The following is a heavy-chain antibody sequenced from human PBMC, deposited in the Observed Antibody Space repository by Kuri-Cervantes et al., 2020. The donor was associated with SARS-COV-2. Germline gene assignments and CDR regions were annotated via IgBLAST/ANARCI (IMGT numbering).Heavy chain of an antibody. V-gene: IGHV4-4*07. CDR3: ARGGRIAVAGILLPLYYYGMDV. J-gene: IGHJ6*02. D-gene: IGHD6-19*01. Sequence: GSLRLSCTVSGGSISSYYWSWIRQPAGKGLEWIGRIYTSGSTNYNPSLKSRVTISVDTSKNQFSLKLSSVTAADTAVYYCARGGRIAVAGILLPLYYYGMDVWGQGTTVTVSS. CDR2: IYTSGST. CDR1: GGSISSYY.